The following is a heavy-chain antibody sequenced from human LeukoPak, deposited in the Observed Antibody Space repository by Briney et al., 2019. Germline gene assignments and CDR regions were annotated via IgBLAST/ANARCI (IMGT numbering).Heavy chain of an antibody. J-gene: IGHJ4*02. CDR1: GGSISRYY. CDR3: ARGYSGSYGRFDY. D-gene: IGHD1-26*01. Sequence: SETLSLTCTVSGGSISRYYGSGMRQPPGKGREWVGYIYYRGGTSNNPSLKSRVTITVATSKHQYTLKLNSVTAADTAMYFCARGYSGSYGRFDYWGQGTLVTVSS. V-gene: IGHV4-59*01. CDR2: IYYRGGT.